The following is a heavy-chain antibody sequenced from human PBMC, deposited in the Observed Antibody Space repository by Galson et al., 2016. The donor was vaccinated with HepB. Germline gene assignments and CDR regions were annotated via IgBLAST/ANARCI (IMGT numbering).Heavy chain of an antibody. Sequence: SLRLSCAASGFTVTNNYIIWVRQAPGKGLEWVSLIYSGGERRYADSVKGRFTISRDNSKNTVYLQMNSLRVEDTAMYYCGRSVPFNWGKGILVVVSS. CDR1: GFTVTNNY. J-gene: IGHJ4*02. CDR2: IYSGGER. CDR3: GRSVPFN. V-gene: IGHV3-53*01. D-gene: IGHD5/OR15-5a*01.